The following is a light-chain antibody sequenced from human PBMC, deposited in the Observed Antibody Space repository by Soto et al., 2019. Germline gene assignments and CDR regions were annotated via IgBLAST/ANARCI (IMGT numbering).Light chain of an antibody. Sequence: SSELTQAPSVSVAPGQTARITCGDIGSKTVHWYQQKPGQAPVLVVYDDSDRPSGIPDRFSGSNSGNTATLTISTVEAGDEAAYFCQVFDGNTDDVIFGGGTKLTVL. J-gene: IGLJ2*01. CDR2: DDS. V-gene: IGLV3-21*02. CDR3: QVFDGNTDDVI. CDR1: IGSKT.